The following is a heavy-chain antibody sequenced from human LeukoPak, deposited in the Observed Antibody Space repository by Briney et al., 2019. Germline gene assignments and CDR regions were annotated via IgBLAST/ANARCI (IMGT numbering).Heavy chain of an antibody. CDR3: AISYSSSWYPAYALNY. J-gene: IGHJ4*02. CDR1: GGSFSGYY. CDR2: INHSGST. Sequence: SETLSLTCAVYGGSFSGYYWSWIRQPPGKGLEWIGEINHSGSTNYNPSLKSRVTISVDTSKNQFSLKLSSVTAADTAVYYCAISYSSSWYPAYALNYWGQGTLVTVSS. D-gene: IGHD6-13*01. V-gene: IGHV4-34*01.